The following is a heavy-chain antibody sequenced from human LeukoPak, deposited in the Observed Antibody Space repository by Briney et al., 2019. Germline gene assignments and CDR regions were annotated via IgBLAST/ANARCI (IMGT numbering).Heavy chain of an antibody. D-gene: IGHD2-15*01. CDR1: GGSFSGYY. CDR3: ARGGSDCSGGSCCSGSLNNWFDP. CDR2: INHSGST. V-gene: IGHV4-34*01. J-gene: IGHJ5*02. Sequence: SETLSLTCAVYGGSFSGYYWSWIRQPPGKGLEWIGEINHSGSTNYNPSLKSRVTISVDTSKNQFSLKLSSVTAADTAVYYCARGGSDCSGGSCCSGSLNNWFDPWGQGTLVTVSS.